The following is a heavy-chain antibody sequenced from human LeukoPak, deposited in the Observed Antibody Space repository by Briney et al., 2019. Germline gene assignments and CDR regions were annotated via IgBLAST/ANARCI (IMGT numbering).Heavy chain of an antibody. Sequence: GASVNVSFKASVYTFTIYGISWVRQAPGQGLEWMGWISAYNGNTNYAQKLQGRVTMTTDTSTSTAYMELRSLRSDDTAVYYCARMEYYYDSSGYYYSSSGFDYWGQGTLVTVSS. D-gene: IGHD3-22*01. J-gene: IGHJ4*02. CDR3: ARMEYYYDSSGYYYSSSGFDY. V-gene: IGHV1-18*01. CDR1: VYTFTIYG. CDR2: ISAYNGNT.